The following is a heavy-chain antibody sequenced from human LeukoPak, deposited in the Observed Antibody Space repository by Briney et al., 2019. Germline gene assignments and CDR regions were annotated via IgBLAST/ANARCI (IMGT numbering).Heavy chain of an antibody. V-gene: IGHV3-30*18. J-gene: IGHJ4*02. CDR3: AKEGLQIAAVYFDY. CDR2: ISYDGSNK. D-gene: IGHD6-13*01. CDR1: GFTFSSYG. Sequence: PGGSLRLSCAASGFTFSSYGMHWVRQAPGKGLEWVAVISYDGSNKYYADSVKGRFTISRDNSKNTLYLQMNSLRAEDTAVYYCAKEGLQIAAVYFDYWGQGTLVTVSS.